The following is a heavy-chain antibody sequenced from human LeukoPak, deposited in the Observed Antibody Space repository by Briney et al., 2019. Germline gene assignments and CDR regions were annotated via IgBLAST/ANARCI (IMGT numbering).Heavy chain of an antibody. Sequence: SETLSLTCTVSGGSISSYYWSWIRQPPGKGLEWIGYIHHSGSTNYNPSLKNRVTISVDTPKNQFSLKLNSVTAADTAVYYCAGGSSSLNWFDPWGQGTPVTVSS. J-gene: IGHJ5*02. V-gene: IGHV4-59*01. CDR2: IHHSGST. CDR3: AGGSSSLNWFDP. CDR1: GGSISSYY. D-gene: IGHD6-6*01.